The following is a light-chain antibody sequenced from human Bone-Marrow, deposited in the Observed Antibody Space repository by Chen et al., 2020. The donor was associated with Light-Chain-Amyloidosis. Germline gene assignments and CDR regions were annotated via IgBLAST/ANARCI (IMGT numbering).Light chain of an antibody. CDR1: NIGSTS. Sequence: SYVLTQPSSVSVAPGQTATIACGGNNIGSTSVHWYQQTPGQAPLLVAYDDSDRPSGIPARLSGSNSGNTATLTISRVEAGDEADYYCQVWDRSSDRPVFGGGTKLTVL. CDR2: DDS. CDR3: QVWDRSSDRPV. V-gene: IGLV3-21*02. J-gene: IGLJ3*02.